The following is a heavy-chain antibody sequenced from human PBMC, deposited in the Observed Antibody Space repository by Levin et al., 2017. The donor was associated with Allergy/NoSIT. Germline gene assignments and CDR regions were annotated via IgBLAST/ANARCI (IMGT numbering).Heavy chain of an antibody. CDR2: ISWNSGSI. J-gene: IGHJ6*02. D-gene: IGHD1-26*01. Sequence: LSLTCAASGFTFDDYAMHWVRQAPGKGLEWVSGISWNSGSIGYADSVKGRFTISRDNAKNSLYLQMNSLRAEDTALYYCAKDIARQVGATKFYYYGMDFWGQGTTVTVSS. V-gene: IGHV3-9*01. CDR1: GFTFDDYA. CDR3: AKDIARQVGATKFYYYGMDF.